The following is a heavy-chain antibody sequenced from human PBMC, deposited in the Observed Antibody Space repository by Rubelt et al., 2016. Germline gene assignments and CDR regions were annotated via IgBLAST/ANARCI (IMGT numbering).Heavy chain of an antibody. CDR2: IYPGDSDT. J-gene: IGHJ4*02. Sequence: WVRQMSGKGLEWMGIIYPGDSDTRYNPSFRGQVTISADKSISTAYLQWSSLKASDTAMYYCARLPQNTYYFDYWGQGALVMVSS. V-gene: IGHV5-51*01. CDR3: ARLPQNTYYFDY.